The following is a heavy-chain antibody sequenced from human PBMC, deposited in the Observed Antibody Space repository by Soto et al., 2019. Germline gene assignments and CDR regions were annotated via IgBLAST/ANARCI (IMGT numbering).Heavy chain of an antibody. J-gene: IGHJ4*02. D-gene: IGHD2-21*02. CDR2: IKQDGSEK. CDR3: ARDGGDCYGFSFDF. CDR1: GFTFSAYW. Sequence: GSLRLSCAASGFTFSAYWMSWVRQAPGKGLEWVANIKQDGSEKNHVESVKGRFTISRDNAKNSLFLQMNSLRADDTAVYYCARDGGDCYGFSFDFWGQGMRVTVSS. V-gene: IGHV3-7*01.